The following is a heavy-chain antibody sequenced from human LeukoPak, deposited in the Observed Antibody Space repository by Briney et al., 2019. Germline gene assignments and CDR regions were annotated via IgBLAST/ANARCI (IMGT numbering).Heavy chain of an antibody. V-gene: IGHV3-30*18. CDR3: AKDPRRYSRTGGYFDY. D-gene: IGHD6-13*01. J-gene: IGHJ4*02. Sequence: GGSLRLSCAASGFTFSSYGMHWVRQAPGKGLEWVAVILYDGSNKYYADSVKGRFTISRDNSKNTLYLQMISLRTEDTAVYYCAKDPRRYSRTGGYFDYWGQGTLVTVSS. CDR2: ILYDGSNK. CDR1: GFTFSSYG.